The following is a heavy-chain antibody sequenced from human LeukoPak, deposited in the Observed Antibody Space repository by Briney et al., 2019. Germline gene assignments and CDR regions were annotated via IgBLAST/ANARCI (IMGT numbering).Heavy chain of an antibody. J-gene: IGHJ4*02. Sequence: GGSLRLSCAASGFTFNSYWMSWVRQAPGKGLEWVANIKEDGSAQYYVDSVKGRFTISRDNAKNSLYLQMNSLRAEDTALYYCAKGKDRSAQPAYYFDYWGQGTLVTVSS. CDR2: IKEDGSAQ. CDR1: GFTFNSYW. CDR3: AKGKDRSAQPAYYFDY. D-gene: IGHD3-16*02. V-gene: IGHV3-7*03.